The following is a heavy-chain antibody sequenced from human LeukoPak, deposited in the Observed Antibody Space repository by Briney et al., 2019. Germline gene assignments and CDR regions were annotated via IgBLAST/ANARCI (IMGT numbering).Heavy chain of an antibody. J-gene: IGHJ4*02. CDR1: GYTFTGYY. CDR2: INPNSGGT. V-gene: IGHV1-2*02. Sequence: ASVEVSCKASGYTFTGYYMHWVRQAPGQGLEWMGWINPNSGGTNYAQKFQGRVTMTRDTSISTAYMELSRLGSDDTAVYYCARVSVVGASRWDYWGQGTLVTVSS. CDR3: ARVSVVGASRWDY. D-gene: IGHD1-26*01.